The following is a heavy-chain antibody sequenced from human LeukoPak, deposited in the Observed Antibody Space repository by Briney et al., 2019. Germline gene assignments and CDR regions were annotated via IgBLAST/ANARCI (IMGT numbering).Heavy chain of an antibody. V-gene: IGHV4-39*01. Sequence: SETLSLTCTVSGGSISSSSYYWGWIRQPPGKGLEWIGSIYYSGSTYYNPSLKSRVTISVDTSKNQFSLKLSSVTAADTAVYYCVRHPLSSCMGVWGQGTTVTVSS. CDR1: GGSISSSSYY. CDR3: VRHPLSSCMGV. CDR2: IYYSGST. J-gene: IGHJ6*02.